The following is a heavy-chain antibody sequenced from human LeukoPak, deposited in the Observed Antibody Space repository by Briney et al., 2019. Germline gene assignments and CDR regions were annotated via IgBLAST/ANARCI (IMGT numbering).Heavy chain of an antibody. CDR2: ISWNSGSI. D-gene: IGHD3-22*01. J-gene: IGHJ4*02. CDR3: AKDNGYYYDY. V-gene: IGHV3-9*01. Sequence: GGSLRLSCAASGFTFSSYAMHWVRQAPGKGLEWVSRISWNSGSIGYADSVKGRFTISRDNAKNSLYLQMNSLRAEDTALYYCAKDNGYYYDYWGQGTLVTVSS. CDR1: GFTFSSYA.